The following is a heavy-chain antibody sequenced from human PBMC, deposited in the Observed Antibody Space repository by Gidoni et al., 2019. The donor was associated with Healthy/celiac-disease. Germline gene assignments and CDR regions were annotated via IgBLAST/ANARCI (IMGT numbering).Heavy chain of an antibody. CDR3: ARVKSYYYYMDV. CDR2: IYTSGST. CDR1: GGSISSGSYY. Sequence: QVQLQESGPGLVKPSQTLSLTCTVSGGSISSGSYYWSWIRQPAGKGLEWIGRIYTSGSTNYNPSLKSRVTISVDTSKNQFSLKLSSVTAADTAVYYCARVKSYYYYMDVWGKGTTVTVSS. J-gene: IGHJ6*03. V-gene: IGHV4-61*02.